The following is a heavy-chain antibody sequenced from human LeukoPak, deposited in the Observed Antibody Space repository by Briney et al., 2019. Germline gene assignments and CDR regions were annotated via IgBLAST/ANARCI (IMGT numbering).Heavy chain of an antibody. V-gene: IGHV3-30*04. Sequence: GGSLRLSCAASGFTFSSYAMHWVRQAPGKGLEWVAVISYDGSKKYYADSVKGRFTISRDNSKNTLYLQMNSLRAEDTAVYYCAIPGSYDSSGYYYSVKDYWGQGTLVTVSS. CDR3: AIPGSYDSSGYYYSVKDY. CDR1: GFTFSSYA. J-gene: IGHJ4*02. D-gene: IGHD3-22*01. CDR2: ISYDGSKK.